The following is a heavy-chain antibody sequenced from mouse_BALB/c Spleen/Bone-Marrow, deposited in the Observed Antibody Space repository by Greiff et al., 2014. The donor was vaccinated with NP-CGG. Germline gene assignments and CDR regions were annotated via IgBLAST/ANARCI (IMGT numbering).Heavy chain of an antibody. CDR3: ARHNYGYYAMDY. CDR1: GFTFSSYG. V-gene: IGHV5-6*01. Sequence: VQLVESGGDLVKSGGSLKLSCAASGFTFSSYGMSWVRRTPDKRLEWVAIISSGGSYTYYPDSVKGRFTISRDNAKNTLYLQMSSLESEDTAMYYCARHNYGYYAMDYWGQGTSVTVSS. D-gene: IGHD1-1*01. CDR2: ISSGGSYT. J-gene: IGHJ4*01.